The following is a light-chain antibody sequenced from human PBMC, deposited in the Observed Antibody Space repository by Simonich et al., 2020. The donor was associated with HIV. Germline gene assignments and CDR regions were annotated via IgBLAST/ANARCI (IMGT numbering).Light chain of an antibody. CDR3: QQRSNWPPLT. CDR1: HSVSSN. CDR2: GAS. V-gene: IGKV3-11*01. J-gene: IGKJ4*01. Sequence: EIVMTQSPATLSVSPGERATLSCRASHSVSSNLAWYQQKPGQAPRLLIYGASNRATGIPARFSGSGSGTDFTLTISSLEPEDFAVYYCQQRSNWPPLTFGGGTKVEIK.